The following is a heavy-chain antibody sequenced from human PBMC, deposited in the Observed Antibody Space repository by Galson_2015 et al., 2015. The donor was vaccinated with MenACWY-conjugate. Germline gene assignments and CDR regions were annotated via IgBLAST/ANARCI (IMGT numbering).Heavy chain of an antibody. CDR2: ISKSGSPI. CDR3: ARVGTWIHQYFYYMDV. V-gene: IGHV3-48*03. Sequence: LRLSCAASGFTFTGYEFNWVRPAPGKGLEWLSYISKSGSPIYYADSVKGRFTISRDNMKKSLFLEMNSLRAGDTGVYYCARVGTWIHQYFYYMDVWGKGTTVTVSS. J-gene: IGHJ6*03. D-gene: IGHD5-18*01. CDR1: GFTFTGYE.